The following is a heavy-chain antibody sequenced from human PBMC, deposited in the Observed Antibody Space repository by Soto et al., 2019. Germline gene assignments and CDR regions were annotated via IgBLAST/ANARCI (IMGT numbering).Heavy chain of an antibody. Sequence: QVQLVQSGAEVKKPGASVKVSCKASGYTFIGYDINWVRQATGQGLGWMGWMNPNSGNTVYTQNFQGRVTMTRNTSISTAFMELNSLRSDDTAVYYCARGPNDNFSDWGQGTLVTVSS. CDR3: ARGPNDNFSD. CDR2: MNPNSGNT. CDR1: GYTFIGYD. D-gene: IGHD3-9*01. J-gene: IGHJ4*02. V-gene: IGHV1-8*01.